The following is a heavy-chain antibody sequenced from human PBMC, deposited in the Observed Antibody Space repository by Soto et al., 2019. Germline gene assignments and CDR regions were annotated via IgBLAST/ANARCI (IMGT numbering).Heavy chain of an antibody. V-gene: IGHV2-5*02. Sequence: QITLKESGPTLVKPTQTLTLTCTFSGFSLSSTRVAVGWIRQPPGKALEWLALIYWDDDKRYSPFLKSRLTINTDPSKNQVVLTMTNMDPVDTATYYCAHSVVAGLGYYFDFWGQGTLVTVSS. CDR1: GFSLSSTRVA. CDR3: AHSVVAGLGYYFDF. J-gene: IGHJ4*02. CDR2: IYWDDDK. D-gene: IGHD6-19*01.